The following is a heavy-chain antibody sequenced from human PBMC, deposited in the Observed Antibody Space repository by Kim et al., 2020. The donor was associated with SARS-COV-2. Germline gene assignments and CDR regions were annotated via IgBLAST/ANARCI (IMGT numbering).Heavy chain of an antibody. CDR3: AWGGGYYCSNYYGMDV. CDR2: IIPIFGTA. Sequence: SVKVSCKASGGTFSSYAISWVRQAPGQGLEWMGGIIPIFGTANYAQKFQGRVTITADKSTSTAYMDLSSLRSEDTAVYYCAWGGGYYCSNYYGMDVWGQGTTVTVSS. V-gene: IGHV1-69*06. D-gene: IGHD3-22*01. CDR1: GGTFSSYA. J-gene: IGHJ6*02.